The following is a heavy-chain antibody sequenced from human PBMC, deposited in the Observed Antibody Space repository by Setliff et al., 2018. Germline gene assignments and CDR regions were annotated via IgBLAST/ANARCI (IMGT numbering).Heavy chain of an antibody. CDR1: GFLYSNNA. D-gene: IGHD6-13*01. J-gene: IGHJ4*02. Sequence: GGSLRLSCAASGFLYSNNAFHWVRQTPGKGLEWVAVISYDGTITHYVDSVKGRFSISRDNSQNTLYLQMNSLSPEDTAVYYCAKGDSSTRYFDYWGQGTLVTVSS. V-gene: IGHV3-30*04. CDR3: AKGDSSTRYFDY. CDR2: ISYDGTIT.